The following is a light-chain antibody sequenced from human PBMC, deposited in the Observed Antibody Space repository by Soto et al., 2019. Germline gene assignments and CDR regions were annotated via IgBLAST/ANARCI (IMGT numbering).Light chain of an antibody. CDR1: SSDVGGYNY. J-gene: IGLJ1*01. CDR2: DVS. V-gene: IGLV2-14*01. Sequence: QSVLTQPASVSGSPGQSITISCTGTSSDVGGYNYVSWYQQHPGKAPKLMIYDVSNRPSGVSIRFSGSKSGNTASLSISGLQAEDEADYYCSSYTSNSPHVFGTGTKVTVL. CDR3: SSYTSNSPHV.